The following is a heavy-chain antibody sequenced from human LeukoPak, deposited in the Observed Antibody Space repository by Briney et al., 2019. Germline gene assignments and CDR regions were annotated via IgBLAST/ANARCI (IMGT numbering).Heavy chain of an antibody. Sequence: PGGALILSCAASGFTGSSNYISSGRPAPRQGLGLGSIIYSGGSTSYADSVKGRFTISRDNSKNTLYLQMNSLRAEDTAVYYCARRLEYSGSKGVFDYWGQGTLVTVSS. CDR1: GFTGSSNY. J-gene: IGHJ4*02. V-gene: IGHV3-66*01. CDR3: ARRLEYSGSKGVFDY. D-gene: IGHD1-26*01. CDR2: IYSGGST.